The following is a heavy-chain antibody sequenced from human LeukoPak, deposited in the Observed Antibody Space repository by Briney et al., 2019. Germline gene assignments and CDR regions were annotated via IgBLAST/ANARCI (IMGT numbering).Heavy chain of an antibody. D-gene: IGHD3-9*01. V-gene: IGHV3-30*18. CDR3: AKDLYYDILTGLFDY. CDR1: GFTFSSYG. Sequence: PGGSLRLSCAASGFTFSSYGMHWVRQAPGKGLEWVAVISYDGSNKYYADSVKGRFTISRDNSKNTLYLQMNSLRAEDTAVYYCAKDLYYDILTGLFDYWGQGTLVTVSS. J-gene: IGHJ4*02. CDR2: ISYDGSNK.